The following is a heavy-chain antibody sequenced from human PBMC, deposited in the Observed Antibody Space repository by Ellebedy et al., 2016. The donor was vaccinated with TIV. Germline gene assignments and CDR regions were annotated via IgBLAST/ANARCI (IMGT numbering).Heavy chain of an antibody. Sequence: SVKVSXXASGGTFSSYAISWVRQAPGQGLEWMGGIIPIFGTANYAQKFQGRVTMTRNTSISTAYMELSSLRSEDTAVYYCARGTIAVGLLFDYWGQGTLVTVSS. J-gene: IGHJ4*02. CDR2: IIPIFGTA. V-gene: IGHV1-69*05. CDR1: GGTFSSYA. CDR3: ARGTIAVGLLFDY. D-gene: IGHD2-15*01.